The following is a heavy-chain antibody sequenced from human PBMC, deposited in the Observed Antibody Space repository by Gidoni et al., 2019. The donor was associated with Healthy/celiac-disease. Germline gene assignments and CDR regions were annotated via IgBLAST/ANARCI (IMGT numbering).Heavy chain of an antibody. V-gene: IGHV3-23*01. D-gene: IGHD3-10*01. Sequence: EVQLLESGGGLVQPGGSLRLSCAASGFTFSSYAMSWVRQAPGKGLEWGSAISGSGGSTYYADSVKGRFTISRDNSKNTLYLQMNSLRAEDTAVYYCAKGPLWFGELGYYYYGMDVWGQGTTVTVSS. J-gene: IGHJ6*02. CDR1: GFTFSSYA. CDR2: ISGSGGST. CDR3: AKGPLWFGELGYYYYGMDV.